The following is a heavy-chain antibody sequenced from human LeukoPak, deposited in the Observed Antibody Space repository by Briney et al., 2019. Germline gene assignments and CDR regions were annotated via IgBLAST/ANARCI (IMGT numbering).Heavy chain of an antibody. D-gene: IGHD3-22*01. CDR3: ASMQYYYDSSGYYVPRNFDY. Sequence: VASVKVSCKASGYTFTSYGISWVRQAPGQGLEWMGWISAYNGNTNYAQKLQGRVTMTTDTSTSTAYMELRSLRSDDTAVYYCASMQYYYDSSGYYVPRNFDYWGQGTLVTVSS. CDR2: ISAYNGNT. CDR1: GYTFTSYG. V-gene: IGHV1-18*01. J-gene: IGHJ4*02.